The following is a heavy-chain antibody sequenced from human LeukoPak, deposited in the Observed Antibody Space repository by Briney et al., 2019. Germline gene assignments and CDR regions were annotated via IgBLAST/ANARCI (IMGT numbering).Heavy chain of an antibody. CDR3: ARVDCSGGSCLGDAFDI. J-gene: IGHJ3*02. V-gene: IGHV3-23*01. CDR2: ISGSGGST. Sequence: GGSLRLSCAASGFTFISYAMSWVRQAPGKGLEWVSAISGSGGSTYYADSVKGRFTISRDNSKNTLYLQMNSLRAEDTAVYYCARVDCSGGSCLGDAFDIWGQGTMVTVSS. D-gene: IGHD2-15*01. CDR1: GFTFISYA.